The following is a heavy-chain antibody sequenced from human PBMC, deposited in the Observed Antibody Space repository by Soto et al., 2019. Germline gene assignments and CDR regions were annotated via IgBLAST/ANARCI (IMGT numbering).Heavy chain of an antibody. Sequence: QVQLVQSGAEVKKPGSSVKVSCKASGGTFSSYTISWVRQAPGQGLEWMGRIIPILGIAHYAQKFQRRVTITADKPTSTADLELSSLRSETTAVYDCARQGAGMAVAGTGYWGRGTLVTVSS. J-gene: IGHJ4*02. CDR3: ARQGAGMAVAGTGY. CDR1: GGTFSSYT. V-gene: IGHV1-69*02. CDR2: IIPILGIA. D-gene: IGHD6-19*01.